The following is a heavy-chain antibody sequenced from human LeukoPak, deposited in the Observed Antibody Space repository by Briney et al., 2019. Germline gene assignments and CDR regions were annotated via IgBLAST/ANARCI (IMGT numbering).Heavy chain of an antibody. V-gene: IGHV1-18*01. Sequence: ASVKVSCKASGYTFTSYGISGVRQAPGQGLEWMGWISAYNGNANYAQKLQGRVTMTTDTSTSTAYMELRSLRSDDTAVYYCARDAITDDYYYYGMDVWGQGTTVTVSS. J-gene: IGHJ6*02. CDR2: ISAYNGNA. D-gene: IGHD5-24*01. CDR3: ARDAITDDYYYYGMDV. CDR1: GYTFTSYG.